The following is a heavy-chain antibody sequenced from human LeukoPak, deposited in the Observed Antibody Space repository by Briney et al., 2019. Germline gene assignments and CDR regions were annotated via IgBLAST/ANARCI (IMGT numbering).Heavy chain of an antibody. V-gene: IGHV3-21*01. CDR2: ISSGSSYI. CDR3: ARVAGDFIVGATTDY. D-gene: IGHD1-26*01. CDR1: GFTFSSYS. J-gene: IGHJ4*02. Sequence: GGSLRLSCAASGFTFSSYSMNWVRQAPGKGLEWVSSISSGSSYIYYADSVKGRFTISRDNAKNSLYLQMNSLRAEDTAVYYCARVAGDFIVGATTDYWGQGTLVTVSS.